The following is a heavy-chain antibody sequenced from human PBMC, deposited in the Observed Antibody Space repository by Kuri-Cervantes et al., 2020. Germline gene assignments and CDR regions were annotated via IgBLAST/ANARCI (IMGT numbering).Heavy chain of an antibody. CDR1: GYSFTSYW. CDR3: ARRYDFWSGYYSGYFDY. D-gene: IGHD3-3*01. CDR2: IYPGDSDT. V-gene: IGHV5-51*01. Sequence: KVSCKGSGYSFTSYWIGWVRQMPGKGLEWMGIIYPGDSDTRYSPSSQGQVTISADKSISTAYLQWSSLKASDTAMYYCARRYDFWSGYYSGYFDYWGQGTLVTVSS. J-gene: IGHJ4*02.